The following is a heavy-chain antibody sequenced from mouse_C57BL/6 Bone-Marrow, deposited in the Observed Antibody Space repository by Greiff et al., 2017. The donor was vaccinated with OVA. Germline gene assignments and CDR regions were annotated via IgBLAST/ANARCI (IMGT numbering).Heavy chain of an antibody. Sequence: DVMLVESGGGLVKPGGSLKLSCAASGFTFSDYGMHWVRQAPEKGLEWVAYISSGSSTIYYADTVKGRFTISRDNAKNTLFLQMTSLRSEDTAMYYCARGDDYDGGAWFAYWGQGTLVTVSA. V-gene: IGHV5-17*01. D-gene: IGHD2-4*01. J-gene: IGHJ3*01. CDR1: GFTFSDYG. CDR2: ISSGSSTI. CDR3: ARGDDYDGGAWFAY.